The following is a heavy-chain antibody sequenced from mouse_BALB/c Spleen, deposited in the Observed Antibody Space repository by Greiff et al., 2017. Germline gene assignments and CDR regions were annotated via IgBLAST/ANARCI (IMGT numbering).Heavy chain of an antibody. CDR1: GFSLTSYG. Sequence: VKLMESGPGLVAPSQSLSITCTVSGFSLTSYGVHWVRQPPGKGLEWLGVIWAGGSTNYNSALMSRLSISKDNSKSQVFLKMNSLQTDDTAMYYCARWYYGSDYAMDYWGQGTSVTVSS. CDR3: ARWYYGSDYAMDY. V-gene: IGHV2-9*02. D-gene: IGHD1-1*01. CDR2: IWAGGST. J-gene: IGHJ4*01.